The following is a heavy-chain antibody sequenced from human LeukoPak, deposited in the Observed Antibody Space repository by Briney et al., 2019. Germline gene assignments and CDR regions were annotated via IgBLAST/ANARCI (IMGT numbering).Heavy chain of an antibody. CDR2: ISAYNGNT. CDR1: GYTFSGYY. Sequence: ASVKVSCKTSGYTFSGYYMNWVRQAPGQGLEWMGWISAYNGNTNYAQKFQGRVTITADKSTSTAYMELSSLTSEDTAVYYCARRGLVAGIYDLVYGFDLWGQGTMVTVSS. D-gene: IGHD3/OR15-3a*01. V-gene: IGHV1-18*04. J-gene: IGHJ3*01. CDR3: ARRGLVAGIYDLVYGFDL.